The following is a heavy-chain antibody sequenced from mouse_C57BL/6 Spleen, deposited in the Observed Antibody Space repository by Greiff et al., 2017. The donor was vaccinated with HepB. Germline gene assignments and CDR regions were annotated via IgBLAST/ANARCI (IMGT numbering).Heavy chain of an antibody. CDR1: GFTFTDYY. J-gene: IGHJ4*01. CDR2: IRNKANGYTT. Sequence: EVQRVESGGGLVQPGGSLSLSCAASGFTFTDYYMSWVRQPPGKALEWLGFIRNKANGYTTEYSASVKGRFTISRDNSQSILYLQMNALRAEDSATYYCARYGGYAPYAMDYWGQGTSVTVSS. CDR3: ARYGGYAPYAMDY. D-gene: IGHD2-2*01. V-gene: IGHV7-3*01.